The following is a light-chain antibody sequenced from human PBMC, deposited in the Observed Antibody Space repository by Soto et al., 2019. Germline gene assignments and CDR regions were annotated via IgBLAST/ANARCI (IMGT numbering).Light chain of an antibody. CDR1: QSIRYY. Sequence: DIQLTQSPPTLSASVGDRVTNTCRASQSIRYYLAWYQQMPGIASKLLIYGASSLQSGVPLRFSGSGSGTEFTLTISSLQPDDFATYFCQHHNSYSQTFGQGTKVDIK. CDR3: QHHNSYSQT. CDR2: GAS. V-gene: IGKV1-5*01. J-gene: IGKJ1*01.